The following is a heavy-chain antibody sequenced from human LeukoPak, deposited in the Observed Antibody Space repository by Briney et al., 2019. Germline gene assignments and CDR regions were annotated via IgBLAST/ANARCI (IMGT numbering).Heavy chain of an antibody. J-gene: IGHJ4*02. V-gene: IGHV3-23*01. CDR2: INGSGGRT. CDR3: PKEMRYYDSSGYSQYYFDY. D-gene: IGHD3-22*01. CDR1: GSAFSSYA. Sequence: GSLSLSCAASGSAFSSYAMSWVRPAPGKGMEWGSAINGSGGRTYYTDSVKGRFTISRDKCKNTMYLRRKSLRAQDTAVYYCPKEMRYYDSSGYSQYYFDYWGQGTLVTVPS.